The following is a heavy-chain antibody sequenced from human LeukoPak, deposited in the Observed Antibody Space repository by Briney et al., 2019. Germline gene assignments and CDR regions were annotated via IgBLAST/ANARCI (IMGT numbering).Heavy chain of an antibody. D-gene: IGHD3-3*01. V-gene: IGHV3-21*01. Sequence: GGSLRLSCAASGFTFSSYSMNWVRQAPGKGLEWVSSISSSSSYIYYADSVKGRFTISRDNAKNSLYLQMNSLRAEDTAVYYCARDEQYDFWSGYYWAFDYWGQGTLVTVSS. CDR2: ISSSSSYI. J-gene: IGHJ4*02. CDR3: ARDEQYDFWSGYYWAFDY. CDR1: GFTFSSYS.